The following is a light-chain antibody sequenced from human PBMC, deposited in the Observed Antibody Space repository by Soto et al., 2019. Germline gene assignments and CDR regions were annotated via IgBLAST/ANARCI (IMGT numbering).Light chain of an antibody. CDR3: QQYHNWPIT. V-gene: IGKV3-15*01. CDR1: QSVSSN. Sequence: IVMTQSPATLSLSHGESATLSCRASQSVSSNLAWHQQKPGQAPRILMYDASTRATGISARFSGSGSGTEFTLTISSLQSEDFAVYYCQQYHNWPITFGQGTRLEVK. CDR2: DAS. J-gene: IGKJ5*01.